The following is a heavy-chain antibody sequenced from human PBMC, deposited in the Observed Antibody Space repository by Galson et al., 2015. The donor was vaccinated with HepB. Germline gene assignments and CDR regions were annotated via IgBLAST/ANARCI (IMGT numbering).Heavy chain of an antibody. CDR3: ARGPGGATYEAFDL. Sequence: SETLSLTCTVSGGSINTYYWSWIRQSAGKGLECIGRIYTSGSSDYNPSLKSRVTMSVDTSNNQFSPKLSSVTAADTAVYYCARGPGGATYEAFDLWGQGTMVTVSS. CDR2: IYTSGSS. D-gene: IGHD2-21*01. V-gene: IGHV4-4*07. J-gene: IGHJ3*01. CDR1: GGSINTYY.